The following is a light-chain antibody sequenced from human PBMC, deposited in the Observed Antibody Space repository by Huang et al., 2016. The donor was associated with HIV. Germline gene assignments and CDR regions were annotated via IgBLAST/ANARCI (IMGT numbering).Light chain of an antibody. J-gene: IGKJ2*01. Sequence: DIQMTQSPSSLYASVGDRVTITCRASQSIGAYLNWYQHRPGRAPRLLISATSDLQGGVPSRFSGSRSGTEFTLTITNLQFQDFATYYCQQSYSFPRTFGQGSNLGIK. CDR2: ATS. V-gene: IGKV1-39*01. CDR3: QQSYSFPRT. CDR1: QSIGAY.